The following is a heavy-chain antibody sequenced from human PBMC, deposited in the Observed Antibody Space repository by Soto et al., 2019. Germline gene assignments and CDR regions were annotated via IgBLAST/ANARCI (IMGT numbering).Heavy chain of an antibody. CDR1: GYPFTHYG. J-gene: IGHJ6*02. Sequence: ASVKVSCKSSGYPFTHYGITWVRQAPGQGLEWMGWISPYNGNTNYAQKLQGRVTMTTDTSTSTAYMELRSLRSDDTAVYYCARIFRYFDWPLDVWGQGTTVTVSS. D-gene: IGHD3-9*01. V-gene: IGHV1-18*01. CDR3: ARIFRYFDWPLDV. CDR2: ISPYNGNT.